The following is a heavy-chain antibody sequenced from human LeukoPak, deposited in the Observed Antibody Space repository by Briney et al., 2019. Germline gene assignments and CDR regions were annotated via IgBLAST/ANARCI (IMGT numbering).Heavy chain of an antibody. CDR3: AREKPSRIAVADPHFDY. V-gene: IGHV4-59*01. Sequence: SETLSLTCTVSGGSISSYYWSWIRQPPGKGLEWIGYIYYSGSTNYNPSLKSRVTISVDTSKNQFSLKLSSVTAADTAVYYCAREKPSRIAVADPHFDYWGQGTLVTVSS. CDR1: GGSISSYY. CDR2: IYYSGST. J-gene: IGHJ4*02. D-gene: IGHD6-19*01.